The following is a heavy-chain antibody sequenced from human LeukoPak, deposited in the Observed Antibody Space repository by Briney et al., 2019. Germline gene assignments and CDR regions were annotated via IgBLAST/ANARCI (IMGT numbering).Heavy chain of an antibody. V-gene: IGHV4-34*12. CDR2: IIDTGST. J-gene: IGHJ4*02. Sequence: PSETLSLTCAVYGGSFSGYYWTWIRQPPGKGLEWIGEIIDTGSTKYNSSLKSRVTISVDTSKNQFSLKLSSVTAADTAVYCCARQTGSGLFILPGGQGTLVTVSS. D-gene: IGHD3/OR15-3a*01. CDR3: ARQTGSGLFILP. CDR1: GGSFSGYY.